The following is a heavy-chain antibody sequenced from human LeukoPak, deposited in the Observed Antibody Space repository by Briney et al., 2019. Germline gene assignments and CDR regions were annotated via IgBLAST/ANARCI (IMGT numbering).Heavy chain of an antibody. CDR2: IYYSGST. V-gene: IGHV4-39*01. D-gene: IGHD3-9*01. J-gene: IGHJ3*02. CDR1: GGSISSSGYY. Sequence: PSETLSLTCTVSGGSISSSGYYWGWIRQPPGKGLEWIGSIYYSGSTYYNPSLKSRVTISVDTSKNQFSLKLSSVTAADTAVYYCARVATGGVGLRYFDWFESFDIWGQGTMVTVSS. CDR3: ARVATGGVGLRYFDWFESFDI.